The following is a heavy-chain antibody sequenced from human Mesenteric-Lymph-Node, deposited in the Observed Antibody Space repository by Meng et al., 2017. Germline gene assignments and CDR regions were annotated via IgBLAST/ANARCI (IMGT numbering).Heavy chain of an antibody. J-gene: IGHJ4*02. D-gene: IGHD3-10*01. CDR2: IDSGGGTT. CDR1: GFSFSDQS. CDR3: ARAMKEGSGTAFDY. Sequence: GESLKISCAASGFSFSDQSMSWVRQAPGKGLEWVSGIDSGGGTTYHADSVKGRFTISRDNAKNTLYLQMNSLRAEDTAVYYCARAMKEGSGTAFDYWGQGTLVTVSS. V-gene: IGHV3-23*01.